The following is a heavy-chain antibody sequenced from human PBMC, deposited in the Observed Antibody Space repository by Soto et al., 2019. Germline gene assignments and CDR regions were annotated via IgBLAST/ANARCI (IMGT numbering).Heavy chain of an antibody. CDR2: INANSRDT. CDR1: GYTFTAYF. V-gene: IGHV1-2*02. CDR3: ARGDSTDCSNGVCSFFYNHDMDV. J-gene: IGHJ6*02. D-gene: IGHD2-8*01. Sequence: ASVKVSCKASGYTFTAYFIVWVRQAPGQGLEWMGWINANSRDTNNAQKFQDRVTMTSDASTRTASMELTRLTSDDTAIYYCARGDSTDCSNGVCSFFYNHDMDVWGQGTTVTVSS.